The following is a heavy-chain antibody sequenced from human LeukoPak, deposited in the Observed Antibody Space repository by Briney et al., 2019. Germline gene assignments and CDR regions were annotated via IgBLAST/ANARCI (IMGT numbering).Heavy chain of an antibody. J-gene: IGHJ6*02. CDR2: IIPIFGTA. V-gene: IGHV1-69*13. Sequence: EASVKVSCKASGYTFTSYGISWVRQAPGQGLEWMEGIIPIFGTANYAQKFQGRVTITADESMGTAYMELSSLRSEDTAVYYCAVALYDFWSGLTDYYGMDVWGQGTTVTVSS. D-gene: IGHD3-3*01. CDR1: GYTFTSYG. CDR3: AVALYDFWSGLTDYYGMDV.